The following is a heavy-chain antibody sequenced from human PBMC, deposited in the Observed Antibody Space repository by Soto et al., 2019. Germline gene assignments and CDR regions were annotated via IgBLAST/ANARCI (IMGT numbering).Heavy chain of an antibody. Sequence: ASVKVSCKASGYTFTSYDINWVRQATGQGLEWMGWMNPNSGNTGYAQKFQGRVTMTRNTSISTAYMELSSLRSEDTAVYYCAKSVQFIRFGGVPADYYYYYMDVWGKGTTVTVSS. CDR1: GYTFTSYD. D-gene: IGHD3-16*01. CDR2: MNPNSGNT. V-gene: IGHV1-8*01. CDR3: AKSVQFIRFGGVPADYYYYYMDV. J-gene: IGHJ6*03.